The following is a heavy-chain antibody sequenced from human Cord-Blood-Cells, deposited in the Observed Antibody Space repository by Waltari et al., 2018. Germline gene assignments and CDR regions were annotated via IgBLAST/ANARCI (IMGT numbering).Heavy chain of an antibody. CDR2: ITHSGST. D-gene: IGHD4-4*01. CDR3: ARDYSNYDY. CDR1: GGSFSGYF. V-gene: IGHV4-34*01. J-gene: IGHJ4*02. Sequence: QVQLQQWGAGLLKPSETLSLTCAVYGGSFSGYFWSWNRPPPGKGLEWIGEITHSGSTNYNPSLKSRVTISVDTSKNQFSLKLSSVTAADTAVYYCARDYSNYDYWGQGTLVTVSS.